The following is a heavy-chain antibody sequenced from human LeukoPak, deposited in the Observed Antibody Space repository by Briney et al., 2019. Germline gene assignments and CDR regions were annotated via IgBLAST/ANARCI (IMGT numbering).Heavy chain of an antibody. V-gene: IGHV3-33*01. J-gene: IGHJ4*02. CDR2: IWYDGSNK. CDR3: ASIAVAGTTDY. D-gene: IGHD6-19*01. CDR1: GFTFSSYG. Sequence: PGRSLRLSCAASGFTFSSYGMHWVRQAPGKGLEWVAVIWYDGSNKYYADSVKGRFTISRDNSKNTLYLQMNSLRAEDTAVYYCASIAVAGTTDYWGQGTLVTVSS.